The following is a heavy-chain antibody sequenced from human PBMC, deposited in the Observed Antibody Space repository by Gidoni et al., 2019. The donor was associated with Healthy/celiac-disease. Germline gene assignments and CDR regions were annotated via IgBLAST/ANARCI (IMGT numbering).Heavy chain of an antibody. CDR1: GGSFSGYY. Sequence: QVQLQQWGAGLLKPSETLSLTCAVYGGSFSGYYWRWIRQPPGKGLEWIGEINHSGSTNYNPSLKSRVTISVDTSKNQFSLKLSSVTAADTAVYYCARGLSSGSYYGYYYYMDVWGKGTTVTVSS. D-gene: IGHD1-26*01. CDR3: ARGLSSGSYYGYYYYMDV. J-gene: IGHJ6*03. V-gene: IGHV4-34*01. CDR2: INHSGST.